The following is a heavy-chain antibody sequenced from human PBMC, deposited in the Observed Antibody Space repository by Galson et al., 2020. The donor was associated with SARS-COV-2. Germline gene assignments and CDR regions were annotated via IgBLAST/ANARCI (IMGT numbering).Heavy chain of an antibody. J-gene: IGHJ5*02. CDR2: MYYSGST. V-gene: IGHV4-39*07. CDR3: ARTHYDILGGFDP. Sequence: SETLSLTCTVFGGSITSSSYYWGWIRQPPGKGLEWIGTMYYSGSTYYNLSLKSRVTISADTSKKQFSLKLTSVTAADTAVYYCARTHYDILGGFDPWGQGTLVTVSS. CDR1: GGSITSSSYY. D-gene: IGHD3-9*01.